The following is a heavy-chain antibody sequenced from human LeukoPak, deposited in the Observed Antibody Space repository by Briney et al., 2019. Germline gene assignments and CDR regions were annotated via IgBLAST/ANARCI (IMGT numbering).Heavy chain of an antibody. D-gene: IGHD3-22*01. CDR3: ARGSGSHFNAFDI. J-gene: IGHJ3*02. Sequence: SGTLSLTCAVSGVSVRSYNYWSWVRQPPGKSLEWLGEVYHSGSTIYNPSLESRITISMDTSKNQFSLRLTSVTAADTAVYYCARGSGSHFNAFDIWGQGTMVTVSS. CDR1: GVSVRSYNY. CDR2: VYHSGST. V-gene: IGHV4-4*02.